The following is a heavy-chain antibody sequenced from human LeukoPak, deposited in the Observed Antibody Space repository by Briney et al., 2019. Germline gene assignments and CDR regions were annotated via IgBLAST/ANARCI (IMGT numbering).Heavy chain of an antibody. J-gene: IGHJ6*02. V-gene: IGHV4-39*07. CDR1: GGSISSSSYY. D-gene: IGHD3-3*01. Sequence: SETLSLTCTVSGGSISSSSYYWGWIRQPPGKGLEWIGSIYYSGSTYYNPSLKSRVSISVDTSKNQFSLKLSSVTAADTAVYYCARDVGDDFWSGYYTGPFMDVWGQGTTVTVSS. CDR2: IYYSGST. CDR3: ARDVGDDFWSGYYTGPFMDV.